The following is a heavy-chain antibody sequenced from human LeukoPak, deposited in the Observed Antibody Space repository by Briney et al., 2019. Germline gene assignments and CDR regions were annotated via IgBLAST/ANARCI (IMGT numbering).Heavy chain of an antibody. CDR3: AREGGDIVVVPAAPNWFDP. V-gene: IGHV3-30-3*01. CDR2: ISYDGSNK. J-gene: IGHJ5*02. D-gene: IGHD2-2*01. Sequence: GGSLRLSCAASGFTFGSYAMHWVRQAPGKGLEWVAVISYDGSNKYYADSVKGRFTISRDNSKNTLYLQMNSLRAEDTAVYYCAREGGDIVVVPAAPNWFDPWGQGTLVTVSS. CDR1: GFTFGSYA.